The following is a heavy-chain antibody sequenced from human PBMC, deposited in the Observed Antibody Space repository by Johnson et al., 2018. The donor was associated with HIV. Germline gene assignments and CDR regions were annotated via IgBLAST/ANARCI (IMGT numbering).Heavy chain of an antibody. CDR3: ASSFYQQLRAFDI. J-gene: IGHJ3*02. Sequence: QVQLVESGGGVVQPGRSLRLSCAASGFTFSRYGMHWVRQAPGKGLEWVSVIYSGGSTYYADSVKGRFTISRDNSKNTLYLQMNSLRAEDTAVYYCASSFYQQLRAFDIWGQGTVVTVSS. CDR1: GFTFSRYG. D-gene: IGHD6-13*01. V-gene: IGHV3-NL1*01. CDR2: IYSGGST.